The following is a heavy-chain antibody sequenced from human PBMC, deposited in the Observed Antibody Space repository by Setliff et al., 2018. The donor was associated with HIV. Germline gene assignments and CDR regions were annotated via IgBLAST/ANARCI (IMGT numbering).Heavy chain of an antibody. J-gene: IGHJ3*01. CDR3: ARGGAIAEGDSFDF. Sequence: KSSETLSLTCAVYGGSFSGHYWNWVRQPPGKGLEWIGEINESGRINYNPSLKSRLIISVDTSKKLFSLNLISMTAADAGHYYCARGGAIAEGDSFDFWSLGKVVTVSS. CDR1: GGSFSGHY. D-gene: IGHD3-16*01. V-gene: IGHV4-34*01. CDR2: INESGRI.